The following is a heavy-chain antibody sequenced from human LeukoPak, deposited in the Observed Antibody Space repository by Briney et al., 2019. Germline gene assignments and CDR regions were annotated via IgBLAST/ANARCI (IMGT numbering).Heavy chain of an antibody. CDR3: ARARGPAVVWYFVY. J-gene: IGHJ4*02. CDR1: GYTFTSYY. D-gene: IGHD3-16*01. Sequence: VASVKVSCRASGYTFTSYYMHWVRQAPGQGLEWMGIINPSGGSTSYARKFQGRVTMTRDTSTSTFYMELSSLRSEDTAVYYCARARGPAVVWYFVYWGQGTLVTVSS. CDR2: INPSGGST. V-gene: IGHV1-46*01.